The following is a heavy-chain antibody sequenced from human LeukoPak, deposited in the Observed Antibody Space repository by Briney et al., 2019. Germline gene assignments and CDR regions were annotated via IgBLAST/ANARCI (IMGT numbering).Heavy chain of an antibody. CDR2: ISHSGST. CDR1: GGSFSGYY. V-gene: IGHV4-34*01. D-gene: IGHD2-2*03. Sequence: SETLSLTCAVYGGSFSGYYWSWIRQPPGKGLEWIGEISHSGSTNYNPSLKSRVTISVDTSKNQFPLKLSSVTAADTAVYYCARLHFGYCSSTSCGYWGQGTLVTVSS. J-gene: IGHJ4*02. CDR3: ARLHFGYCSSTSCGY.